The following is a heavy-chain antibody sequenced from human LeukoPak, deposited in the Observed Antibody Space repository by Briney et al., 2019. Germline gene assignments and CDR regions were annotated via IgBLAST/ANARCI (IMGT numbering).Heavy chain of an antibody. J-gene: IGHJ4*02. Sequence: PGGSLRLSCAASGFTFSSYAMSWVRQAPGKVLEWVSAISGSGGSTYYADSVKGRFTVSRDNSKNTLSLQMNSLRAEDTAVYYCARKSSHFDSSGYFAYWGQGTLLTVSS. CDR1: GFTFSSYA. V-gene: IGHV3-23*01. D-gene: IGHD3-22*01. CDR3: ARKSSHFDSSGYFAY. CDR2: ISGSGGST.